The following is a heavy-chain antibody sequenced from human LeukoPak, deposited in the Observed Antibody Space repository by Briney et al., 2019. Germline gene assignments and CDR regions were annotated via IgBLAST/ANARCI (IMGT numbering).Heavy chain of an antibody. D-gene: IGHD3-16*02. V-gene: IGHV3-23*01. CDR2: IRGSGGIT. Sequence: PGGSLRLSCAASGFTFSTYAMSWVRQAPGKGLEWVSTIRGSGGITYYADSVKGRFTISRDNSKNTLSLQMNGLRPEDTAVYYCAKSWGYTRPYYNYMDVWGKGTTVTVSS. CDR3: AKSWGYTRPYYNYMDV. CDR1: GFTFSTYA. J-gene: IGHJ6*03.